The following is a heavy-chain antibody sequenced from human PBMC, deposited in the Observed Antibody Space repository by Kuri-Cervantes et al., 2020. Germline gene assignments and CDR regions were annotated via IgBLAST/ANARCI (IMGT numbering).Heavy chain of an antibody. Sequence: ASVKVSCKASGYTFTSYGISWVRQAPGQGLEWMGWISAYNGNTNYAQKFQGRVTIIADESTSTAYMELSSLRSEDTAVYYCAREGAGISSSSSMDVWGKGTTVTVSS. CDR1: GYTFTSYG. J-gene: IGHJ6*03. D-gene: IGHD6-6*01. CDR3: AREGAGISSSSSMDV. V-gene: IGHV1-18*01. CDR2: ISAYNGNT.